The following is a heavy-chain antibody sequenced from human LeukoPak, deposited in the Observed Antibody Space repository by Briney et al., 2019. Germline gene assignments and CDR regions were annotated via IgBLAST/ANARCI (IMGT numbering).Heavy chain of an antibody. CDR1: GFTFSSCA. CDR3: AKDQSRVGASDPFDY. D-gene: IGHD1-26*01. V-gene: IGHV3-23*01. CDR2: ISGSGATT. Sequence: PGGSLRLSCAASGFTFSSCAMTWVRQAPGKGLEWVSSISGSGATTYYADFVKGRFTIPRDNSNNTVYLQMNSLRAEDTAVYYCAKDQSRVGASDPFDYWGQGMQVGVSS. J-gene: IGHJ4*02.